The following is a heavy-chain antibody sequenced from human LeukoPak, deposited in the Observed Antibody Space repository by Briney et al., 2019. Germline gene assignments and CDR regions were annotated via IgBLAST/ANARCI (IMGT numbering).Heavy chain of an antibody. D-gene: IGHD2-8*01. CDR1: GFTFSSYG. V-gene: IGHV3-33*01. Sequence: GRSLRLSCAASGFTFSSYGMHWVRQAPRQGLEWVAVIWYDGSNKYYADSVKGRFTISRDNSKNTLYLQMNSLRAEDTAVYYCARDNDEAYYYYYGMDVWGQGTTVTVSS. CDR3: ARDNDEAYYYYYGMDV. J-gene: IGHJ6*02. CDR2: IWYDGSNK.